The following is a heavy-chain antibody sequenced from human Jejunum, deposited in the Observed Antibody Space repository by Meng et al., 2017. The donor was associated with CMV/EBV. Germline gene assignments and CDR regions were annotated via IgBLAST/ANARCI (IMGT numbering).Heavy chain of an antibody. CDR1: GFTFSDYA. D-gene: IGHD4-17*01. V-gene: IGHV3-23*01. CDR2: IRGSNDNT. Sequence: EVHLLESGGGLVQPGGSLRLSCAASGFTFSDYAMSWVRQAPGKGLEWVSTIRGSNDNTIYADSVKGRFTILKDSSKNTLYLQMNNLRAEDTAQYYCTKKALYGDYRQWFDPWGQGTLVTVSS. J-gene: IGHJ5*02. CDR3: TKKALYGDYRQWFDP.